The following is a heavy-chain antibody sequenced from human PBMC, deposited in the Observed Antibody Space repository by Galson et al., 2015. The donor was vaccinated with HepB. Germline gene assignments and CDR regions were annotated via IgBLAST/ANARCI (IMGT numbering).Heavy chain of an antibody. CDR2: ISFDGSLQ. CDR1: GFTFRSYG. J-gene: IGHJ4*02. V-gene: IGHV3-30-3*01. CDR3: ARDAYCAGGNCYSGLAH. Sequence: SLRLSCAASGFTFRSYGLHWVRQTPGKGLEWVAFISFDGSLQDYADTAKGRFTVSRDNSRKISFLQMSSLRTDDTAICYCARDAYCAGGNCYSGLAHWGQGTLVTVPS. D-gene: IGHD2-21*01.